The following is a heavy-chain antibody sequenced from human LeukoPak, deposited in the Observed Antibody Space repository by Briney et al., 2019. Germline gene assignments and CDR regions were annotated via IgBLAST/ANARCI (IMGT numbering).Heavy chain of an antibody. V-gene: IGHV3-23*01. J-gene: IGHJ4*02. CDR3: AKALQQLAAFDY. Sequence: PGGSLRLSCAASGFTFSSYAMSWVRQAPGKGLEWVSGISGSGDSTYYADSVKGRFTISRDNAKNSLYLQMNSLRAEDTALYYCAKALQQLAAFDYWGQGTLVTVSS. CDR2: ISGSGDST. D-gene: IGHD6-13*01. CDR1: GFTFSSYA.